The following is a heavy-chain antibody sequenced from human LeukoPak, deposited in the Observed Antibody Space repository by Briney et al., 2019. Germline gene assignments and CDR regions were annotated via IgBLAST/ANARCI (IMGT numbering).Heavy chain of an antibody. CDR3: ARPKVSGYYLDAFDI. J-gene: IGHJ3*02. V-gene: IGHV5-51*01. D-gene: IGHD3-22*01. Sequence: GESLKISCKGSGYSFTSYWIGWVRQMPGKGLEWMGIIYPGDSDTRYSPSFQGQVTISADKSISTAYLQWSSLKASDTAMYYCARPKVSGYYLDAFDIWGQGTMVTVSS. CDR2: IYPGDSDT. CDR1: GYSFTSYW.